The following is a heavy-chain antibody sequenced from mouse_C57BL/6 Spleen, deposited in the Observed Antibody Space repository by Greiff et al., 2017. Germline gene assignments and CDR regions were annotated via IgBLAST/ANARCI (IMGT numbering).Heavy chain of an antibody. CDR2: IYPGSGST. V-gene: IGHV1-55*01. D-gene: IGHD2-2*01. CDR3: ARSTMVTPFAY. J-gene: IGHJ3*01. CDR1: GYTFTSYW. Sequence: QVHVKQPGAELVKPGASVKMSCKASGYTFTSYWITWVKQRPGQGLEWIGDIYPGSGSTNYNEKFKSKATLTVDTSSSTAYMQLSSLTSEDSAVYYCARSTMVTPFAYWGQGTLVTVSA.